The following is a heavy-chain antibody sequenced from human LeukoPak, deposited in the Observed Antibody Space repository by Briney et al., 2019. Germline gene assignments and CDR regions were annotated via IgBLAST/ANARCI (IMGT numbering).Heavy chain of an antibody. V-gene: IGHV4-30-2*01. CDR3: ARDYGDYTFDY. CDR2: IYHTGST. J-gene: IGHJ4*02. D-gene: IGHD4-17*01. CDR1: GDSISSGGYY. Sequence: SETLSLTCTVSGDSISSGGYYWCWIRQPPGKGLEWIGYIYHTGSTYYSPSLKSRVTMSVDRSKNQFSLKLSSVTAADTAVYYCARDYGDYTFDYWGQGTLVTVSS.